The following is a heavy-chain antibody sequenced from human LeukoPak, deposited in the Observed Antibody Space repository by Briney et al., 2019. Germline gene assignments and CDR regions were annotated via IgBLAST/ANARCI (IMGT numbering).Heavy chain of an antibody. CDR2: IYNSGST. CDR1: GGSISSSYYY. V-gene: IGHV4-39*01. J-gene: IGHJ2*01. D-gene: IGHD3-3*01. Sequence: SETLSLTCTVSGGSISSSYYYWGWIRQPPGKGLEWIGSIYNSGSTHYNPSLKSRVTISVDTSKNQFSLKLSSVTAADTAVYYCATSSFLEWLRAYWYFDLWGRGTLVTVSS. CDR3: ATSSFLEWLRAYWYFDL.